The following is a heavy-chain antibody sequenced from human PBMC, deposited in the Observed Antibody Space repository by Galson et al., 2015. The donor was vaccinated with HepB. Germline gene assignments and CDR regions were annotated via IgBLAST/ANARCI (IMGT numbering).Heavy chain of an antibody. CDR2: ISGSGGST. CDR1: GFTFSSHA. V-gene: IGHV3-23*01. D-gene: IGHD3-10*01. CDR3: ANSYYGSGSYFWFDP. Sequence: SLRLSCAASGFTFSSHAMSWVRQAPGKGLEWVSAISGSGGSTYYADSVKGRFTISRDNSKNTLYLQMNSLRAEDTAVYYCANSYYGSGSYFWFDPWGQGTLVTVSS. J-gene: IGHJ5*02.